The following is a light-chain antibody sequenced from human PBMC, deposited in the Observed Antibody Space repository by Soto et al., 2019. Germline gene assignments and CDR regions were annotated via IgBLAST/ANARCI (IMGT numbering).Light chain of an antibody. J-gene: IGKJ4*01. CDR3: QQLNSYLALT. CDR1: QSVSSSY. CDR2: GAS. Sequence: EIVLTQSPGTLSLSPGERATLSCRASQSVSSSYLAWYQQKPGQAPRLLIYGASTRATGIPVRFSGSGSGTDFTLTISSLQPEDFATYYCQQLNSYLALTFGGGTKVDIK. V-gene: IGKV3-20*01.